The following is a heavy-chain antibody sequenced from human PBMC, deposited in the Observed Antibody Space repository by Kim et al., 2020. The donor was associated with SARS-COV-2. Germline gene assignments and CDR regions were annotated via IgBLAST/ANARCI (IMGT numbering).Heavy chain of an antibody. V-gene: IGHV1-3*01. Sequence: GKTESSQKVQGRGTITRDTSASTAYMELSSLRSEDTAVYYCARNVRGYDYWGQGTLVTVSS. D-gene: IGHD3-10*02. CDR2: GKT. J-gene: IGHJ4*02. CDR3: ARNVRGYDY.